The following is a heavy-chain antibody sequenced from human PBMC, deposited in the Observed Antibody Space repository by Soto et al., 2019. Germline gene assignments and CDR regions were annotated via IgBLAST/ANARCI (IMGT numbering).Heavy chain of an antibody. CDR2: ISYDGADT. V-gene: IGHV3-30*03. CDR3: TRETNAFDI. Sequence: QVQLVESGGGVVQPGRSLRLSCAASGFIFSNYAMHWVRQDPGKGLEWVAFISYDGADTFYADSVKGRFTISRDNSKNTLYLQMTSLRPEDTAVYYCTRETNAFDIWGQGTMVTVSS. D-gene: IGHD1-7*01. CDR1: GFIFSNYA. J-gene: IGHJ3*02.